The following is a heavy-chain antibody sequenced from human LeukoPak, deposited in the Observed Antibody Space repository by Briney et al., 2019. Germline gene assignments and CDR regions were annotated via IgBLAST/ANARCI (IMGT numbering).Heavy chain of an antibody. D-gene: IGHD2-21*02. CDR1: GYTFTSYG. V-gene: IGHV1-18*01. J-gene: IGHJ4*02. Sequence: ASVKVSCKASGYTFTSYGISWVRQAPGQGLEWMGWISAYNGNTNYAQKLQGRVTMTTDTSTSTAYMELRSLRSDDTAVYYCAREEAYCGGDCYLIDYWGQGTLVTVSS. CDR2: ISAYNGNT. CDR3: AREEAYCGGDCYLIDY.